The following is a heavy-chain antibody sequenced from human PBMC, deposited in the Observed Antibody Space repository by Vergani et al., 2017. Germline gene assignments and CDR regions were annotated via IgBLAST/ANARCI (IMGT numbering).Heavy chain of an antibody. V-gene: IGHV1-8*01. Sequence: QVQLVQSGAEVKKPGASVKVSCKASGYTFTSYDINWVRQATGQGLEWMGWMNPNSGNTGYAQKFQGRVTMTRDTSISTAYMELSRLRSDDTAVYYCARDQSIAARTYYYYYGMDVWGQGTTVTVSS. D-gene: IGHD6-6*01. CDR1: GYTFTSYD. CDR2: MNPNSGNT. J-gene: IGHJ6*02. CDR3: ARDQSIAARTYYYYYGMDV.